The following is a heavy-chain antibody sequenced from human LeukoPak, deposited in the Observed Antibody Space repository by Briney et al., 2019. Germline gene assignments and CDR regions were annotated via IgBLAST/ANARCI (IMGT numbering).Heavy chain of an antibody. Sequence: GGSLRLSCAASGFTFSSYAMHWVRQAPGKGLEWVAVISYDGSNKYYADSVKGRFTISRDNSKNTLYLQMNSLRAEDTAVYYCARGTSYAGAGYFDYWGQGTLVTVSS. V-gene: IGHV3-30-3*01. CDR3: ARGTSYAGAGYFDY. J-gene: IGHJ4*02. D-gene: IGHD3-16*01. CDR1: GFTFSSYA. CDR2: ISYDGSNK.